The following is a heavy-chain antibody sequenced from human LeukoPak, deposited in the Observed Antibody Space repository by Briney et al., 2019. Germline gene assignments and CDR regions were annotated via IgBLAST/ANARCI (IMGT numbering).Heavy chain of an antibody. CDR3: ARGGDTAMDY. J-gene: IGHJ4*02. V-gene: IGHV4-59*08. D-gene: IGHD5-18*01. CDR1: GGSISSYY. CDR2: IYYSGST. Sequence: PSETLSLTCTVSGGSISSYYWSWIRQPPAKGLEWIGYIYYSGSTNYNPSLKSRVTISVDTSKNQFSLKLSSVTAADTAVYYCARGGDTAMDYWGQGTLVTVSS.